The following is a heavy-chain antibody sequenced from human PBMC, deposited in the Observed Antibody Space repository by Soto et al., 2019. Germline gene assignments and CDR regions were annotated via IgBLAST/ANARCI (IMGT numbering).Heavy chain of an antibody. CDR1: GFTFSSYG. V-gene: IGHV3-30*18. CDR3: AKPLGLLRRAMAQGSDY. D-gene: IGHD5-18*01. CDR2: VSYDEITK. Sequence: GGSLRLSCAASGFTFSSYGMNWVRQAPGKGLEWVAVVSYDEITKYYADSVKGRFTISRDNSKNTVYLQMNSLRPEDTAVYYCAKPLGLLRRAMAQGSDYWGQGTLVTGSS. J-gene: IGHJ4*02.